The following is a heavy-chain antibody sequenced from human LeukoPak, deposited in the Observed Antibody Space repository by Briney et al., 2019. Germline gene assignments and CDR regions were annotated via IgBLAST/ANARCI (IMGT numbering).Heavy chain of an antibody. D-gene: IGHD3-9*01. J-gene: IGHJ4*02. CDR3: ARGHYDILTASYKWTPDY. CDR1: GFTFSTYN. Sequence: AGGSLRLSCAASGFTFSTYNMNWVRQAPGKGLEWVSSITSGGIYTYYADSVKGRFTTSRDNAKNSLSLQLSSLRAEDTAVYYCARGHYDILTASYKWTPDYWGQGILVTVSS. V-gene: IGHV3-21*06. CDR2: ITSGGIYT.